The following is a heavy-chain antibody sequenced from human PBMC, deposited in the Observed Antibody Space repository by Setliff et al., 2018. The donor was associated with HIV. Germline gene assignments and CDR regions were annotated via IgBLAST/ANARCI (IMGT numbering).Heavy chain of an antibody. J-gene: IGHJ2*01. CDR1: GVTVSKNY. Sequence: PVGSLRLSCAASGVTVSKNYMSWVRQAPGKGLEWASAIYTGGATFYADSVKARFTISRDNSRNTLYLQMNSLRAEDTAVYYCARSNLRRYGDPDWYFDLWGRGTLVTVSS. V-gene: IGHV3-66*02. CDR3: ARSNLRRYGDPDWYFDL. D-gene: IGHD4-17*01. CDR2: IYTGGAT.